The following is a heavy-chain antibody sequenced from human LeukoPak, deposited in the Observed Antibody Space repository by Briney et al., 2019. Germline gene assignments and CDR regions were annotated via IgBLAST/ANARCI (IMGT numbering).Heavy chain of an antibody. J-gene: IGHJ4*02. CDR3: ARGPWELSSWPYFDH. D-gene: IGHD1-7*01. Sequence: SETLSLTCTVSGGSISSSSYYWGWIRQPPGKGLEWIGSIYYSGSTYYNPSLKSRVTISVDTSKNQFSLKLSSVTAADTAVYYCARGPWELSSWPYFDHWGQGTLVTVSS. V-gene: IGHV4-39*01. CDR2: IYYSGST. CDR1: GGSISSSSYY.